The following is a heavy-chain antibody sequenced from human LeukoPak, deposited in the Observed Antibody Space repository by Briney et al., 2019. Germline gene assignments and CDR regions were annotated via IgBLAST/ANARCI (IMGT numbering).Heavy chain of an antibody. CDR1: GGSFSGYY. J-gene: IGHJ4*02. Sequence: SETLSLTCAVYGGSFSGYYWSWIRQPPGKGLEWIGEINHSGSTNYNPSLKSRASISVDTSKNQFSLKLSSVTAADTAVYYCASRWGTRGYWGQGTLVTVSS. CDR3: ASRWGTRGY. V-gene: IGHV4-34*01. CDR2: INHSGST. D-gene: IGHD1-14*01.